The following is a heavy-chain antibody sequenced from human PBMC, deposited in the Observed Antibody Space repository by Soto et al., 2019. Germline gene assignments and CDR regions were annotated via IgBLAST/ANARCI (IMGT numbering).Heavy chain of an antibody. J-gene: IGHJ5*02. CDR2: IYSGGST. Sequence: EVQLVESGGGLVQPGGSLRLSCAASGFTVSSNYMSWVRQAPGKGLEWVSVIYSGGSTYYADSVKGRFTISRDNSKNTLYLKMNSLRAEDTDVYYCARDSLGEWRVLGSWGQGPLVTVSA. D-gene: IGHD4-17*01. V-gene: IGHV3-66*01. CDR1: GFTVSSNY. CDR3: ARDSLGEWRVLGS.